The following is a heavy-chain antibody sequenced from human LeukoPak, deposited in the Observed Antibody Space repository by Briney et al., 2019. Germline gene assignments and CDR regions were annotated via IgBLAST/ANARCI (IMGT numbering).Heavy chain of an antibody. J-gene: IGHJ4*02. CDR1: GYTFNSSY. V-gene: IGHV1-46*02. CDR2: INPSDDST. Sequence: GASVKVSCKASGYTFNSSYMHWVRQAPGQGLEWMGIINPSDDSTRYAQKFQGRVTMAKDTSTNTVYMHLSSLSSDDTAVYYCARVGDASGRFDYWGQGTLVTVSS. CDR3: ARVGDASGRFDY. D-gene: IGHD3-10*01.